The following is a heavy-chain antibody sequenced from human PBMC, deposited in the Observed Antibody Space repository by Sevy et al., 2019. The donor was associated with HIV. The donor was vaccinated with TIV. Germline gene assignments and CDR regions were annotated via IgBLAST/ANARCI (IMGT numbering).Heavy chain of an antibody. Sequence: GGSLRLSCAASGFTFSNHAMHWVRQSPGKGLEWVAFIRSDGSHEYYADSVKGRFTISRDNSKNTLYLQMNSLRAEDTAVYYCARDGVSSGWYRGYYFDYWGQGTLVTVSS. CDR3: ARDGVSSGWYRGYYFDY. J-gene: IGHJ4*02. V-gene: IGHV3-30*02. CDR2: IRSDGSHE. D-gene: IGHD6-19*01. CDR1: GFTFSNHA.